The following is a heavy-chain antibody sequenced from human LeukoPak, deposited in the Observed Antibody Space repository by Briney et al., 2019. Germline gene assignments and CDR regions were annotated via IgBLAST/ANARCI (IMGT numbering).Heavy chain of an antibody. CDR3: ARWTNFHAFDI. D-gene: IGHD1-1*01. J-gene: IGHJ3*02. Sequence: GGSLRLSCAASEFTVKYNYMTWVRQAPGKGLEWVSLLYSAGSTNYADSVKGRFTISRDDSKNTVYLQMNSLRAEDTAVYYCARWTNFHAFDIWGQGTLVTVSS. V-gene: IGHV3-53*01. CDR2: LYSAGST. CDR1: EFTVKYNY.